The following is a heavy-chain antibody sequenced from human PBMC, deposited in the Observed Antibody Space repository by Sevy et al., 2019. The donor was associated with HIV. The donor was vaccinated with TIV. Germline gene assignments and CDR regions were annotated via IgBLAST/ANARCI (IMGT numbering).Heavy chain of an antibody. D-gene: IGHD3-22*01. CDR1: GFTFSSYA. J-gene: IGHJ4*02. CDR2: ISYDGSKK. Sequence: GGSLRLSCAASGFTFSSYAMHWVRQAPAKGLEWVGYISYDGSKKFYADSVRGRFTTSRDSSGNTLFLQMNSLRAEDTAVYYCARDNENYYDSRGYHYLFDYWGQGTLVTVSS. V-gene: IGHV3-30-3*01. CDR3: ARDNENYYDSRGYHYLFDY.